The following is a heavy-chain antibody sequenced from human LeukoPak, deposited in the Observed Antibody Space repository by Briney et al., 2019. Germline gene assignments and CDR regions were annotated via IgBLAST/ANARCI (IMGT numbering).Heavy chain of an antibody. D-gene: IGHD2-21*01. V-gene: IGHV1-69*13. J-gene: IGHJ1*01. Sequence: SVKVSCKASGGTFSSYAISWVRQAPGQGLEWMGGIIPIFGTANYAPKFQGRVTITADESTSTAYMELSSLRSEDTAVYYCVRGDNVVSTAILLLRYWGQGTLVAVTS. CDR1: GGTFSSYA. CDR2: IIPIFGTA. CDR3: VRGDNVVSTAILLLRY.